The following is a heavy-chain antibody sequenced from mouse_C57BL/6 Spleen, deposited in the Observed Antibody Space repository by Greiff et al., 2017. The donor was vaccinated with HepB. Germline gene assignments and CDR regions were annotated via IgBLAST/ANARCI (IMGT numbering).Heavy chain of an antibody. CDR2: IYPSDSET. CDR3: ARQGPITTVVSWYFDV. J-gene: IGHJ1*03. V-gene: IGHV1-61*01. D-gene: IGHD1-1*01. Sequence: QVQLQQPGAELVRPGSSVKLSCKASGYAFTSYWMDWVKQRPGQGLEWIGNIYPSDSETHYNQKFKDKATLTVDKSSSTAYMQLSSLTSEDSAVYYCARQGPITTVVSWYFDVWGTGTTVTVSS. CDR1: GYAFTSYW.